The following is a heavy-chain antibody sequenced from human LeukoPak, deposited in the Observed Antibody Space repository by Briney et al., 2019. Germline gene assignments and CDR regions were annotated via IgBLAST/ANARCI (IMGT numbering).Heavy chain of an antibody. J-gene: IGHJ5*02. CDR2: IIPILGIA. D-gene: IGHD3-22*01. Sequence: GASVKVSCKASGGTFSSYAISWVRQAPGQGLEWMGRIIPILGIANYAQKFQGRVTFTADKSTSTAYMELSSLRSEDTAVYYCARDRHDYYDSSGYYEMGFDPWGQGTLVTVSS. CDR3: ARDRHDYYDSSGYYEMGFDP. CDR1: GGTFSSYA. V-gene: IGHV1-69*04.